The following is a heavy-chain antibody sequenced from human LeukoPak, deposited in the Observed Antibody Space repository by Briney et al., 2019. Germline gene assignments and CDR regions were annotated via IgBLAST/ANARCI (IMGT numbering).Heavy chain of an antibody. CDR3: ATTTTVTTSRYYYFDY. V-gene: IGHV7-4-1*02. J-gene: IGHJ4*02. CDR1: GYTFTSYA. D-gene: IGHD4-17*01. CDR2: INTNTGNP. Sequence: GASVKVSCKASGYTFTSYAMNWVRQAPGQGLEWMGWINTNTGNPTYAQGFTGRFVFSLDTSVSTAYLQISSLKAEDTAVYYCATTTTVTTSRYYYFDYWGQGTLVTVSS.